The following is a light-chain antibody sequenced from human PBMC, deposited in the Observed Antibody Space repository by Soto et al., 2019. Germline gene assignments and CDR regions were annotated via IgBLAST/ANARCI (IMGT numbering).Light chain of an antibody. Sequence: EIVMTQSPATLSLSPGERATLSCRASQSVSSSYLSWYQQKPGQAPRLLIYGASTRATGIPARFSGSGSRTDFTLTISSLQPEDFAVYYCQQDYHSLTFGGGTKVEIK. J-gene: IGKJ4*01. V-gene: IGKV3D-7*01. CDR1: QSVSSSY. CDR3: QQDYHSLT. CDR2: GAS.